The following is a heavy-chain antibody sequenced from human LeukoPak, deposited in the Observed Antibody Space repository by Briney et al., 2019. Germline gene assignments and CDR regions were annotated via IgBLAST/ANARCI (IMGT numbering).Heavy chain of an antibody. Sequence: SETLSLTCAVYGASFSGYYWGWIRQPPGKGLEWVGEINPSRATNYNPSLKSRVTISLDTSKNQFSLKCYSVTVADTAVYYVAESRHYEAHFDFWGQGTPVTVSS. CDR3: AESRHYEAHFDF. J-gene: IGHJ4*02. CDR2: INPSRAT. CDR1: GASFSGYY. D-gene: IGHD4-17*01. V-gene: IGHV4-34*01.